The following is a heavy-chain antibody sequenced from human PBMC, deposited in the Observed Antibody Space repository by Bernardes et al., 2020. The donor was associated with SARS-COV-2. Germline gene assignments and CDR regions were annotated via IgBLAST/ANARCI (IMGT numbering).Heavy chain of an antibody. J-gene: IGHJ4*02. D-gene: IGHD2-21*01. V-gene: IGHV3-64D*06. CDR3: AKVSMSVEEAIPREPFDS. Sequence: GGSLRLSCSASGFTFNKYAMFWVRQAPGRGLEFVSAITTNGGQTYYRDSVKGRFTISRDNSKNTLSLQMSSLRAEDTAVYYCAKVSMSVEEAIPREPFDSWGQGTLVTVSS. CDR1: GFTFNKYA. CDR2: ITTNGGQT.